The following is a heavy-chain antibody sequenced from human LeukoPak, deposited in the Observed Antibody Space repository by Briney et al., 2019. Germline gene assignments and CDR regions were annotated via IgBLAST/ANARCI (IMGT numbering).Heavy chain of an antibody. D-gene: IGHD2-21*01. CDR3: ATVAGYFDY. J-gene: IGHJ4*02. V-gene: IGHV3-7*01. CDR2: MQKDGSQK. CDR1: EFTFSNYW. Sequence: GGSLRLSCAASEFTFSNYWMSWVRQAPGKGLEWVASMQKDGSQKYYLESVKGRFTISRDNTKNSLYLHMSSLRADDTAVYFCATVAGYFDYWGQGTLVTVSS.